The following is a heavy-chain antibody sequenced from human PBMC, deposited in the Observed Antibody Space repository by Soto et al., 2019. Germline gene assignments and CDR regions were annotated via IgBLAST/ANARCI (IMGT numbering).Heavy chain of an antibody. D-gene: IGHD6-13*01. CDR2: INHSGST. J-gene: IGHJ4*02. CDR3: GRAKQQLVFSLDC. CDR1: GGSFSGYY. Sequence: PSETLSLTCAVYGGSFSGYYWSWIRQPPGKGLEWIGEINHSGSTNYNPSLKSRVTISVDTSKNQFSLKLSSVTAADTAVYYCGRAKQQLVFSLDCCGQGTLVTVYS. V-gene: IGHV4-34*01.